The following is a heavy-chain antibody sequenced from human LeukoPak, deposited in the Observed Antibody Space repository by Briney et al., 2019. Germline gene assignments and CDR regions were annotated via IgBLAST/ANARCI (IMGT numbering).Heavy chain of an antibody. CDR3: ANSPGSYRYTLGDY. CDR1: GFTFSSYA. D-gene: IGHD3-16*02. CDR2: ISGSGGST. J-gene: IGHJ4*02. V-gene: IGHV3-23*01. Sequence: GGSLRLSCAASGFTFSSYAMSWVRQAPGKGLEWVSAISGSGGSTYYADSVKGRFTISRDNSKNTLYLQMNSLRAEDTAVYYCANSPGSYRYTLGDYWGQGTLVTVSS.